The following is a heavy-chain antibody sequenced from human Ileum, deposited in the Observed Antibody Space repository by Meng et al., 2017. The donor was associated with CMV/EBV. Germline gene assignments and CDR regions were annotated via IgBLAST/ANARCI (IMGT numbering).Heavy chain of an antibody. V-gene: IGHV3-20*04. J-gene: IGHJ1*01. D-gene: IGHD6-13*01. CDR1: GVTFAIYG. CDR2: INWNGGRT. CDR3: ARQAAAEYFQH. Sequence: LSCAASGVTFAIYGVRWVRQAPGKGLEWVSGINWNGGRTGYADSVKGRFTISRDNAKNSLYLQMSSLRVEDTALYYCARQAAAEYFQHWGQGTLVTVSS.